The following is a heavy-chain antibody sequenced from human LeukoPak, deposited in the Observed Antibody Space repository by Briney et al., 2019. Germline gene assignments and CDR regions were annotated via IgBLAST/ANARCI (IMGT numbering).Heavy chain of an antibody. D-gene: IGHD4-17*01. Sequence: SQTLSLTCAISGDSVSSNSVTWNWIRQSPSRGLEWLGRTYYRSTWYNDYAVSVRGRITVNPDTSKNQFSLHLNSVTPEDTAVYYCATSRPHYDCFHPWGHGILVTVSS. CDR3: ATSRPHYDCFHP. V-gene: IGHV6-1*01. CDR2: TYYRSTWYN. J-gene: IGHJ5*02. CDR1: GDSVSSNSVT.